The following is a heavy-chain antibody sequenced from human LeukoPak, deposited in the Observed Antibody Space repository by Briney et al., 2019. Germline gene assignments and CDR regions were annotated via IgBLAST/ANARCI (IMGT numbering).Heavy chain of an antibody. V-gene: IGHV3-13*01. CDR1: GFTFSSYD. CDR3: AREGPTRTFDY. CDR2: IGTAGDT. Sequence: GGSLRLSCAASGFTFSSYDMHWVRHATGKGLEWVSAIGTAGDTYYPGSVKGRFTISRENAKNSLYLQMNSLRAGDTAVYYCAREGPTRTFDYWGQGTLVTVSS. D-gene: IGHD1-1*01. J-gene: IGHJ4*02.